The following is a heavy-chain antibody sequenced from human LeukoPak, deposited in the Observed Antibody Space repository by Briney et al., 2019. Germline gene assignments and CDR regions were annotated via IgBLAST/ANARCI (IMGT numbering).Heavy chain of an antibody. CDR2: ISSKGGST. Sequence: GGSLRLSCAAAGFTFSDYTMLWVRQAPGKGLEYASAISSKGGSTYYANSVKGRFTISRDNSKNTLYLQMGSLRAEDMAVYYCATFPHYWGQGTLVTVSS. CDR1: GFTFSDYT. J-gene: IGHJ4*02. V-gene: IGHV3-64*01. CDR3: ATFPHY.